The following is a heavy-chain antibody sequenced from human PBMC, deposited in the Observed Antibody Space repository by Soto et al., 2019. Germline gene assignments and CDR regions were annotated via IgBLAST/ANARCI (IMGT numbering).Heavy chain of an antibody. Sequence: GGSLRLSCAASGFTFSSYDMHWVRQATGKGLEWVSAIGTAGDTYYPGSVKGRFTISRENAKNSLYLQMNSLRAEDTAVYYCARGLTWIQFTFGGMAVWGQGTTVTVSS. CDR3: ARGLTWIQFTFGGMAV. J-gene: IGHJ6*02. D-gene: IGHD5-18*01. CDR2: IGTAGDT. CDR1: GFTFSSYD. V-gene: IGHV3-13*01.